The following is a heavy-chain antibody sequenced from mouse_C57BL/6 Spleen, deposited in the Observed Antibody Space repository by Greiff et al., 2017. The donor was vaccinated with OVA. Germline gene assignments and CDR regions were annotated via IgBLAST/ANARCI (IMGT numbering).Heavy chain of an antibody. CDR2: IHPSDSDT. J-gene: IGHJ1*03. D-gene: IGHD1-1*01. CDR1: GYTFTSYW. CDR3: AIAYGSSYGGWYFDV. V-gene: IGHV1-74*01. Sequence: VQLQQPGAELVKPGASVKVSCKASGYTFTSYWMHWVKQRPGQGLEWLGRIHPSDSDTNYNHKFTGQATLTVDKSSSPAYMQLSSLTSEDSAVYYCAIAYGSSYGGWYFDVWGTGTTVTVSS.